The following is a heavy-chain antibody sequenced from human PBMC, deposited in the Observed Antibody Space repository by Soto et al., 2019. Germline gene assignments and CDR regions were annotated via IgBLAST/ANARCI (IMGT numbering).Heavy chain of an antibody. V-gene: IGHV4-39*01. CDR1: GGSISSSSYY. CDR2: IYYSGST. J-gene: IGHJ6*03. D-gene: IGHD4-17*01. CDR3: ATKTTAPEYYYYYYMDV. Sequence: PSETLSLTCTVSGGSISSSSYYWGWIRQPPGKGLEWIGSIYYSGSTYYNPSLKSRVTISVDTSKNQFSLKLSSVTAADTAVYYCATKTTAPEYYYYYYMDVWGEGTTVTVSS.